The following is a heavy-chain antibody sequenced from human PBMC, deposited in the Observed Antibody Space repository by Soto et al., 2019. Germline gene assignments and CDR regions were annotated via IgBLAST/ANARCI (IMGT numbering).Heavy chain of an antibody. D-gene: IGHD2-2*01. CDR3: ADTDVGYCSSTSCPNWFDP. CDR2: IIPILGIA. V-gene: IGHV1-69*02. CDR1: GGTFSSYT. Sequence: QVQLVQSGAEVKKPGSSVKVSCKASGGTFSSYTISWVRQAPGQGLEWMGRIIPILGIANYAQKFLGRVTITADKSTSTAYMELSSLRSEDTAVYYCADTDVGYCSSTSCPNWFDPWGQGTLVTVSS. J-gene: IGHJ5*02.